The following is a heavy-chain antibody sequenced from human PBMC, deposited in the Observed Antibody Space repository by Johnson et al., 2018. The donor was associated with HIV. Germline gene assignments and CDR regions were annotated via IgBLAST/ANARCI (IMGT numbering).Heavy chain of an antibody. CDR1: GFTVSSYA. D-gene: IGHD5-12*01. V-gene: IGHV3-30-3*01. Sequence: QVQLVESGGGLVQPGGSRRLSCAVSGFTVSSYAIHWVRQAPGKGLEWVAVISYDGSNKYYAASVKGRFTSSRDNSKNTLYLQMNSLRAEDTAVYYCARDLGVATAKVNAFDIWGQGTMVTVSS. J-gene: IGHJ3*02. CDR2: ISYDGSNK. CDR3: ARDLGVATAKVNAFDI.